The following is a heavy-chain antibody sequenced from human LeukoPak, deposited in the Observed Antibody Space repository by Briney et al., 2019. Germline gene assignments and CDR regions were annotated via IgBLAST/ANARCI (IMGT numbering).Heavy chain of an antibody. CDR1: GFTFSSYA. Sequence: PGGSLRLSCAASGFTFSSYAMSWVRQAPGKGLEWVSAISGSGGSTYYADSVKGRFTTSRDNSKNTLYLQMNSLRAEDTAVYFCARRMGGSGSYAADYWGQGTLVTVSS. V-gene: IGHV3-23*01. D-gene: IGHD3-10*01. CDR3: ARRMGGSGSYAADY. J-gene: IGHJ4*02. CDR2: ISGSGGST.